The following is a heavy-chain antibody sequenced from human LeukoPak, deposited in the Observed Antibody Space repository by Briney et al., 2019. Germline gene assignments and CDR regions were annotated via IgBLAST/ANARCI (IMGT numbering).Heavy chain of an antibody. CDR3: ARDPRNVGLAP. V-gene: IGHV3-74*01. D-gene: IGHD2-15*01. CDR2: ISPTGSTT. CDR1: GFSFSGHW. Sequence: GGSLRLSCTASGFSFSGHWMHWARQLPGKGLVWVSRISPTGSTTSYADSVKGRFTMSRDNVKNTLYLQMNSLRVEDTAVYYCARDPRNVGLAPWGQGTLVTVSS. J-gene: IGHJ5*02.